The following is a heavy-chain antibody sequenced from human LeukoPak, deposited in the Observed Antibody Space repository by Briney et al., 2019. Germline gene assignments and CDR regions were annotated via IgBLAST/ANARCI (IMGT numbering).Heavy chain of an antibody. J-gene: IGHJ4*02. CDR1: GGTSNSHA. Sequence: GSSVKVSCKASGGTSNSHAISWVRQAPGQGLEWMGRIISNLGTTNRAQKFQDRVTLTADKSTNTAYMELTSLTSDDTAIYYCATTNDGGGYQWGDFFDYWGQGTLVTVSS. V-gene: IGHV1-69*04. CDR2: IISNLGTT. CDR3: ATTNDGGGYQWGDFFDY. D-gene: IGHD3-22*01.